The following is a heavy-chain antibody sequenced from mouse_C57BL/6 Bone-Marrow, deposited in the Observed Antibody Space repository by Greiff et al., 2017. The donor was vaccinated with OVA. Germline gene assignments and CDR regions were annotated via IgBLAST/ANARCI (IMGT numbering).Heavy chain of an antibody. CDR1: GYTFTSYW. D-gene: IGHD1-1*02. V-gene: IGHV1-50*01. J-gene: IGHJ3*01. CDR3: AREGQYGPFAY. CDR2: IDPSDSYT. Sequence: VQLQQPGAELVKPGASVKLSCKASGYTFTSYWMQWVKQRPGQGLEWIGEIDPSDSYTNYNQKFKGKATLTVDTSSSTAYMQLSGLTSEDSAVYYCAREGQYGPFAYWGQGTLVTVSA.